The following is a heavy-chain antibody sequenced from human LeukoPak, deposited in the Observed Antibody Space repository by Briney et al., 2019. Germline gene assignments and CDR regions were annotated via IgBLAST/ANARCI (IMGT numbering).Heavy chain of an antibody. CDR3: AEGNRITLIDY. V-gene: IGHV3-23*01. CDR2: ISNSGSTT. D-gene: IGHD3-10*01. J-gene: IGHJ4*02. CDR1: GFTFSSYA. Sequence: GGSLRLSCAASGFTFSSYAMSWVRQAPGKGLEWVSGISNSGSTTYYADSVKGRFTISRDNSKNTLYLQMNSPRAEDTAVYSCAEGNRITLIDYWGQGTLATVSS.